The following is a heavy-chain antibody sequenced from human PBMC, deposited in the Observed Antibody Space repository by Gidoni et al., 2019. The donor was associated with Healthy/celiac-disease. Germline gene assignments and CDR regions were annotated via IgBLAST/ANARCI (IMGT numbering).Heavy chain of an antibody. J-gene: IGHJ4*02. CDR2: INAGNGNT. D-gene: IGHD1-26*01. Sequence: QVQLVQSGAEVKKPGASVKVSCKASGYTFTSYAMHWVRQAPGQRLEWMGWINAGNGNTKYSQKFQGRVTITRDTSASTAYMELSSLRSEDTAVYYCARDLSGSDQRGGYWGQGTLVTVSS. V-gene: IGHV1-3*01. CDR3: ARDLSGSDQRGGY. CDR1: GYTFTSYA.